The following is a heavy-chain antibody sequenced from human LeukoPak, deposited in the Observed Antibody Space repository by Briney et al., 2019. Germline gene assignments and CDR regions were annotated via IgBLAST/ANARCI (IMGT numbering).Heavy chain of an antibody. V-gene: IGHV3-23*01. CDR3: AREVSSGWYGAFDI. Sequence: GGSLRLSCAASGFTFSSYAMNWVRQAPGKGLEWVSAISGGGGTTYYADSVKGRFTISRDNSKNTLYLQMNSLRAEDTAVYYCAREVSSGWYGAFDIWGQGTMVTVSS. D-gene: IGHD6-19*01. CDR1: GFTFSSYA. CDR2: ISGGGGTT. J-gene: IGHJ3*02.